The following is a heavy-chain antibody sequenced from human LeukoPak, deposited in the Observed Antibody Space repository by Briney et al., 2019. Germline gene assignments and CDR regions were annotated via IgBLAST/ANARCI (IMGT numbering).Heavy chain of an antibody. CDR1: GFTFSSYA. CDR2: ISGSGGST. CDR3: AKDLGVGFGGYY. J-gene: IGHJ4*02. Sequence: GGSLRLSCAASGFTFSSYAMSWVRQAPGKGLEWVSAISGSGGSTYYADSVKGRFTISRDNSKNKLYLQMNSLRAEDTAVYYCAKDLGVGFGGYYWGQGTLVSVSS. D-gene: IGHD3-10*01. V-gene: IGHV3-23*01.